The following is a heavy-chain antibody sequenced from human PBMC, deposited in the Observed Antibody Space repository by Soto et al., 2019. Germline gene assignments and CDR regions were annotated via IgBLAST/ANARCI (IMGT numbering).Heavy chain of an antibody. J-gene: IGHJ4*02. D-gene: IGHD6-19*01. CDR1: GGSISGHY. Sequence: SDTLSLTCTVSGGSISGHYWIWIRQSPGKGLEWIGYIFYTGSTNYNPSLKSRVTLSVDTSKNQFSLRLSSVTAADTAVYYCARVGSSGWSPDYWGQGTLVTVSS. CDR2: IFYTGST. V-gene: IGHV4-59*11. CDR3: ARVGSSGWSPDY.